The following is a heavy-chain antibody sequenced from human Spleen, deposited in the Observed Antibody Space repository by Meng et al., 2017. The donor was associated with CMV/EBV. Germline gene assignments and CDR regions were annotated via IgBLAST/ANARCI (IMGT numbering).Heavy chain of an antibody. J-gene: IGHJ6*02. CDR3: AKAMDSSSSLIRYYYYGMDV. CDR1: GFTFSSYG. D-gene: IGHD6-6*01. CDR2: IYSGGSST. V-gene: IGHV3-23*03. Sequence: GGSLRLSCAASGFTFSSYGMHWVRQAPGKGLEWVSVIYSGGSSTYYADSVKGRFTISRDNSKNTLYLQMNSLRAEDTAVYYCAKAMDSSSSLIRYYYYGMDVWGQGTTVTVSS.